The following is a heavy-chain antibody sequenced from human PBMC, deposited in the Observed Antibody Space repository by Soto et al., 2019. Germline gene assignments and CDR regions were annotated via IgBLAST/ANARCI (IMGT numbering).Heavy chain of an antibody. V-gene: IGHV4-39*01. Sequence: SETLSLTCSVSGGSISSSSYYWGWIRQSPGKGLVWIGSIHYSGTTYYNPSLKSRVTISVDTSKNQFSLKLRSVTAADTAVYYCVRHSPCDFCAGSNVDYWGQGTLVTSPQ. CDR2: IHYSGTT. D-gene: IGHD3-3*01. CDR1: GGSISSSSYY. CDR3: VRHSPCDFCAGSNVDY. J-gene: IGHJ4*02.